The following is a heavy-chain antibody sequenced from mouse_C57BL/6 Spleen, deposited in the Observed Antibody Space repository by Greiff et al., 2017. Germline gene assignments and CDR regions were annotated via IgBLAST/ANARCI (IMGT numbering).Heavy chain of an antibody. CDR1: GYSFTGYF. Sequence: VQLQQSGPELVKPGDSVKISCKASGYSFTGYFMNWVMQSHGKSLEWIGRINPYNGDTFYNQKFKGKATLTVDKSSSTAHMELRSLTSEDSAVYYCAREIYYGNYVSFDYWGQGTTRTVCS. J-gene: IGHJ2*01. CDR3: AREIYYGNYVSFDY. D-gene: IGHD2-1*01. CDR2: INPYNGDT. V-gene: IGHV1-20*01.